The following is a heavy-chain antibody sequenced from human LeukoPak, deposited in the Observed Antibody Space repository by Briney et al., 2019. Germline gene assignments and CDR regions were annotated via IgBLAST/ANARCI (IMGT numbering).Heavy chain of an antibody. CDR1: GFTFRNYV. D-gene: IGHD3-10*01. V-gene: IGHV3-30-3*01. J-gene: IGHJ4*02. Sequence: GGSLGLSCAASGFTFRNYVIHWVRQAPGKGLEWVAVTSSDLNVKLYADSVKGRFTISRDNSRSTLYLQMNSLRPEDTAIYYCPREGYYGSGSPPSLYFDYWGQGTLVTVSS. CDR3: PREGYYGSGSPPSLYFDY. CDR2: TSSDLNVK.